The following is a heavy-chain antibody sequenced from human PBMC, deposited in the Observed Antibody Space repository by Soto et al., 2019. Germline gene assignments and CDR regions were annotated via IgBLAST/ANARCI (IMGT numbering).Heavy chain of an antibody. CDR1: GFTFSNYW. V-gene: IGHV3-7*01. D-gene: IGHD5-12*01. Sequence: EVHLVESGGGLVQPGGSLRLSCAASGFTFSNYWMSWVRQAPGKGLEWVANIKQDGTEKNYVDSVRGRFTISRDNAKNPLDLRMNSLTAEDTAVYYCASVAIWGQGNLVTVSS. CDR3: ASVAI. J-gene: IGHJ4*02. CDR2: IKQDGTEK.